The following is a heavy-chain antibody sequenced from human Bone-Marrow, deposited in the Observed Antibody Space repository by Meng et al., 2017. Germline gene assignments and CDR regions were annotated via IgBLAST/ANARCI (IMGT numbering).Heavy chain of an antibody. V-gene: IGHV4-4*02. CDR2: FHYTGPI. J-gene: IGHJ4*02. CDR1: GVSVTSGQF. D-gene: IGHD6-19*01. CDR3: AASSGWYRIDS. Sequence: SETLSLTCGVSGVSVTSGQFWTWVRQPPGKGLEWIGEFHYTGPINYKPSLVSRVTISVDASRNQFSLRLTSVTAADTAVYYCAASSGWYRIDSWGQGTLVTVSS.